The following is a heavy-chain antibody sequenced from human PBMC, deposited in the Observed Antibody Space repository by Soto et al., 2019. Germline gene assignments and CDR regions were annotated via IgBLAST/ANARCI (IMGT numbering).Heavy chain of an antibody. V-gene: IGHV4-59*01. CDR3: VREAEIGYGQAIDH. D-gene: IGHD5-12*01. CDR1: GVTISTYY. Sequence: SETLSLTCAVSGVTISTYYWSWIRQTPGKGLEWIGYNYHSGTTNYNPSLKSRVTISVDTSKNQFSLRLTSVTAADTAIYYCVREAEIGYGQAIDHWGQGMLVTVSS. CDR2: NYHSGTT. J-gene: IGHJ4*02.